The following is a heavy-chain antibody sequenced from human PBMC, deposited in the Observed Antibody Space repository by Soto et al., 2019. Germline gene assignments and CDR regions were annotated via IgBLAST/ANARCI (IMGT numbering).Heavy chain of an antibody. J-gene: IGHJ4*02. D-gene: IGHD3-9*01. CDR1: GYTFTDYG. CDR3: ARADAVITINFDY. V-gene: IGHV1-18*01. CDR2: ISPYNDNT. Sequence: GASVKVSCKASGYTFTDYGINWVRQAPGQGLEWMGWISPYNDNTNYAQKFRDRVTMTTDTSTRTAYLELRSLRSDDTAVYYCARADAVITINFDYWGQGTLVTVSS.